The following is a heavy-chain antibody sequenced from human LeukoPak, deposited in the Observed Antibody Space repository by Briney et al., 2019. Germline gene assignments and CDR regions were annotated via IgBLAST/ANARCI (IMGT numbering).Heavy chain of an antibody. V-gene: IGHV1-69*04. J-gene: IGHJ4*02. CDR1: GGTFSSYA. CDR3: ARSATVTTSLDY. CDR2: IIPIPGIA. D-gene: IGHD4-17*01. Sequence: GASVKVSCKASGGTFSSYAISWVRQAPGQGLEWMGRIIPIPGIANYAQKFQGRVTITADKSTSTAYMELSSLRSEDTAVYYCARSATVTTSLDYWGQGTLVTVSS.